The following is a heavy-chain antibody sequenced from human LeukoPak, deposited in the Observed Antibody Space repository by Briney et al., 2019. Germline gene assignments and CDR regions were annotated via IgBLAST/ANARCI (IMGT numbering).Heavy chain of an antibody. J-gene: IGHJ6*04. D-gene: IGHD2-15*01. V-gene: IGHV4-34*01. Sequence: KPSETLSLTCAVYGGSFSAYYWSWIRQPPGKGLEWIGEINHSRSTNYNPSLKSRVTMSVDTSKNQFSLKLNSVTAADTAVYYCARGGRFAPIVVVVAATQLMDVWGKGTTVTVSS. CDR3: ARGGRFAPIVVVVAATQLMDV. CDR1: GGSFSAYY. CDR2: INHSRST.